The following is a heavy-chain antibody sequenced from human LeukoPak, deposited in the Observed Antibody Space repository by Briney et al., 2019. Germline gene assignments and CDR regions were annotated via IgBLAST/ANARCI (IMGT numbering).Heavy chain of an antibody. V-gene: IGHV3-21*01. CDR3: ARASEAYYFDY. D-gene: IGHD3-3*01. J-gene: IGHJ4*02. CDR1: GFTFSSYS. CDR2: ISSSSSYI. Sequence: AGGSLRLSCAASGFTFSSYSMNWVRQAPGKGLEWVSSISSSSSYIYYADSVRGRFTISRDNAKNSLYLQMNSLRAEDTAVYYCARASEAYYFDYWGQGTLVTVSS.